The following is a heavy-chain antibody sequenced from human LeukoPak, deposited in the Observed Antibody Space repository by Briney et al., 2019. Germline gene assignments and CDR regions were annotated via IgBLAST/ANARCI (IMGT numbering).Heavy chain of an antibody. CDR2: ISSSGSTI. Sequence: GGSLRLSCAASGFTFSNFEMNWVRRAPGKGLEWVSYISSSGSTIYYADSVKGRFTISRDNAKNSLYLQMNSLRAEDTAVYYCARDLGGSSSGFDPWGQGTLVTVSS. V-gene: IGHV3-48*03. D-gene: IGHD6-13*01. J-gene: IGHJ5*02. CDR3: ARDLGGSSSGFDP. CDR1: GFTFSNFE.